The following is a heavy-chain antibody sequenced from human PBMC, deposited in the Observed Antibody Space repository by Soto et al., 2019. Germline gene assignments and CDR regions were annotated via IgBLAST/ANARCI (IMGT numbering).Heavy chain of an antibody. D-gene: IGHD3-10*01. Sequence: LSLTCTVSGGSISSYNCSWIRQPAGKGLEGIGRIYTSGSTNYNPSLKSRVTMSVDTSKNQFSLKLSSVTAADTAVYYCARDQWFGDSYYYYGMDVWGQGATVTVSS. V-gene: IGHV4-4*07. CDR3: ARDQWFGDSYYYYGMDV. CDR1: GGSISSYN. J-gene: IGHJ6*02. CDR2: IYTSGST.